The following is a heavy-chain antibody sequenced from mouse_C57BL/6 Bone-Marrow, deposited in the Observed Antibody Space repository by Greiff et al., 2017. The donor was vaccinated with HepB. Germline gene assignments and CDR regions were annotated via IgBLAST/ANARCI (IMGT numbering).Heavy chain of an antibody. Sequence: VMLVESGPGILQPSQTLSLTCSFSGFSLSTFGMGVGWIRQPSGKGLEWLAHIWWDDDKYYNPALKSRLTISKYTSKNQVFLKIANVDTADTATYYCARIVGDYGAWFAYWGQGTLVTVSA. CDR2: IWWDDDK. CDR3: ARIVGDYGAWFAY. D-gene: IGHD2-4*01. J-gene: IGHJ3*01. CDR1: GFSLSTFGMG. V-gene: IGHV8-8*01.